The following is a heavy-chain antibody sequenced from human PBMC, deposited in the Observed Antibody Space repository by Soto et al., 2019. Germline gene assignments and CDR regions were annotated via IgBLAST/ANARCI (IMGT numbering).Heavy chain of an antibody. CDR2: IYTSMYASGST. J-gene: IGHJ4*02. CDR1: GGSINNHY. V-gene: IGHV4-4*07. D-gene: IGHD4-17*01. CDR3: AVDSGGNSFDY. Sequence: PSETLSLTCTVSGGSINNHYWSWIRQPAGKGLEWIGRIYTSMYASGSTNYNPSLKSRVIMSVDTSKNQFSLELSSVPAADTAVYYCAVDSGGNSFDYWGQGTQVTVSS.